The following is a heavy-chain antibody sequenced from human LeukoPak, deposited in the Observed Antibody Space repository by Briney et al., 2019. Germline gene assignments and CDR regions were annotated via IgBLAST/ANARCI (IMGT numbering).Heavy chain of an antibody. J-gene: IGHJ4*02. CDR1: GFSFSTYT. CDR3: ARVLLSSGWPDY. D-gene: IGHD6-19*01. Sequence: GGSLRLSCVASGFSFSTYTMNWVRQAPGKGLEWVSSISSSSSYIYYADSVKGRLTISRDNAKNSLYLQMNSLRAEDTAVYYCARVLLSSGWPDYWGQGTLVTVSS. CDR2: ISSSSSYI. V-gene: IGHV3-21*01.